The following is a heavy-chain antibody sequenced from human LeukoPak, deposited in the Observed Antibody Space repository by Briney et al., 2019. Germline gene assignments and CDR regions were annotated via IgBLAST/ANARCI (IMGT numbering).Heavy chain of an antibody. D-gene: IGHD3-3*01. J-gene: IGHJ6*03. V-gene: IGHV1-8*01. CDR3: ARARGFLEWLSDFYYYYMDV. CDR2: MNPNSGNT. Sequence: GESLKISCKVSGYSVTTYWIAWVRQMPGKGLEWMGWMNPNSGNTGYAQKFQGRVTITRNTSISTAYMELSSLRSEDTAVYYCARARGFLEWLSDFYYYYMDVWGKGTTVTVSS. CDR1: GYSVTTYW.